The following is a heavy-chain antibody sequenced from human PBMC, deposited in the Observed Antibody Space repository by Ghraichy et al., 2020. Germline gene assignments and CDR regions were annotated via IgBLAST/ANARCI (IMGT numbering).Heavy chain of an antibody. J-gene: IGHJ4*02. CDR1: GFTFSSYA. D-gene: IGHD5-18*01. V-gene: IGHV3-30*04. CDR3: ARTSGDTAMVFDY. CDR2: ISYDGSNK. Sequence: GGSLRLSCAASGFTFSSYAMHWVRQAPGKGLEWVAVISYDGSNKYYADSVKGRFTISRDNSKNTLYLQMNSLRAEDTAVYYCARTSGDTAMVFDYWGQGTLVTVSS.